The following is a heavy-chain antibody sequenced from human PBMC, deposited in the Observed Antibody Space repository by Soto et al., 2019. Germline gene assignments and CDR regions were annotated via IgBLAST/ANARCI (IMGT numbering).Heavy chain of an antibody. CDR3: VTVNLVGAAYYFDY. J-gene: IGHJ4*02. CDR2: VYYSGTT. D-gene: IGHD1-26*01. Sequence: LSLTCTVSGGSIRNGDYYWGWIRQPPGKGLEWIGYVYYSGTTYSHPSLNSRVSISVDTSENQFSLRLTPVTAADTAVYYCVTVNLVGAAYYFDYWGPGTLVTVSS. CDR1: GGSIRNGDYY. V-gene: IGHV4-30-4*01.